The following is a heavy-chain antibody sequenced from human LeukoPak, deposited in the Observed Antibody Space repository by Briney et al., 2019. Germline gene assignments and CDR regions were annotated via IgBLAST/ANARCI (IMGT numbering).Heavy chain of an antibody. CDR3: AKAVRGYSGYDHRD. V-gene: IGHV3-23*01. Sequence: GESLRLSCAASGFIFTNFAMNWVRQAPGKGLEWVSAISGSGGSTYYADSVKGRLTISRDNSKNTLYLQMNSLRAEDTAVYYCAKAVRGYSGYDHRDWGQGTLVTVSS. CDR1: GFIFTNFA. D-gene: IGHD5-12*01. J-gene: IGHJ4*02. CDR2: ISGSGGST.